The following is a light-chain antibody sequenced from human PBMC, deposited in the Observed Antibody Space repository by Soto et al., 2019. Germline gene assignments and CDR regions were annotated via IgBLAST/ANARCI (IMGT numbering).Light chain of an antibody. V-gene: IGLV2-14*01. J-gene: IGLJ1*01. Sequence: QSALTQPASVSGSPGQSITISCTGTSSDVGGYNYVSWFQHHPGKAPKLVIYEVSNRPSGVSNRFSGSKSGSTASLTISGLRAEDEADYYCSSYTSTSTPYVFGAGTKVTVL. CDR1: SSDVGGYNY. CDR2: EVS. CDR3: SSYTSTSTPYV.